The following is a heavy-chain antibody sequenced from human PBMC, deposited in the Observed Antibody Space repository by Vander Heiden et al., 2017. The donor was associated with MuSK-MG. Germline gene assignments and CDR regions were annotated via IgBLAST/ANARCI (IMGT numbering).Heavy chain of an antibody. CDR1: GYSFTSYW. Sequence: EVQLVQSGAEVKKPGESLKISCKGSGYSFTSYWIGWVRQMPGKGLEWMGIIYPGDSDTRYSPAVQGQVTISADKSISTAYLQWRSMKASDTAMYYFSRGEWELQGDAFDIWGQGTMVTVYS. CDR2: IYPGDSDT. D-gene: IGHD1-26*01. V-gene: IGHV5-51*01. J-gene: IGHJ3*02. CDR3: SRGEWELQGDAFDI.